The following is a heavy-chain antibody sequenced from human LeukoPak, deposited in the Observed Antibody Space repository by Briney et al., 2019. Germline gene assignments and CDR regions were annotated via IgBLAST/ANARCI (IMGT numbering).Heavy chain of an antibody. J-gene: IGHJ4*02. CDR1: GYTLTELS. V-gene: IGHV1-24*01. CDR3: ATESALGYCSGGSCRTYHFDY. Sequence: ASVKVSCKVSGYTLTELSMHWVRQAPGKGLEWMGGFDPEDGETIYAQKFQGRVTMTEDTSTDTAYMELSSLRSEDTAVYYCATESALGYCSGGSCRTYHFDYWGQGTLVTVSS. CDR2: FDPEDGET. D-gene: IGHD2-15*01.